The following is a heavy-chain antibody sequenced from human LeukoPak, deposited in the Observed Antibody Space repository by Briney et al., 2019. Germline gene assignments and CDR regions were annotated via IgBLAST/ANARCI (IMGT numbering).Heavy chain of an antibody. CDR1: GFTFSSYS. CDR3: ARAAIAATRIYYYMDA. D-gene: IGHD2-15*01. CDR2: ISTSSSYI. Sequence: PGGSLRLSCAASGFTFSSYSMNWVRQAPGKGLKGVSFISTSSSYIHNADSVKGRFTISRDNAENSLYLQMNSLRAEDTAVYYCARAAIAATRIYYYMDAWGKGTTVTIS. V-gene: IGHV3-21*01. J-gene: IGHJ6*03.